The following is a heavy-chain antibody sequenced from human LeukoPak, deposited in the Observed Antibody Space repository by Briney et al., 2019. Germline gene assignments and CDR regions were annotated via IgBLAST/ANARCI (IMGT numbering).Heavy chain of an antibody. CDR2: IYYSGST. V-gene: IGHV4-39*01. Sequence: SETLSLTCTVSGGSISSSNYYWGWIRQPPGKGLEWIGSIYYSGSTYYNPSVKSRVTISVDTSKNQFSLKLSSVTAADTAVYYCARHSRLRSPFQHWGQGTLVTVSS. CDR3: ARHSRLRSPFQH. J-gene: IGHJ1*01. CDR1: GGSISSSNYY. D-gene: IGHD3-10*01.